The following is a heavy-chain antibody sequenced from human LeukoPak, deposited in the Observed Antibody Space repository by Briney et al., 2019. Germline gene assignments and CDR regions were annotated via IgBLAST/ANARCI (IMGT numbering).Heavy chain of an antibody. CDR3: ARDRGAYSGSNDYFDY. V-gene: IGHV3-11*01. CDR1: GFTFSDYY. Sequence: GGSLRLSCAASGFTFSDYYMSWIRQAPGKGLEWVSYISTSGSTIYYADSVKGRFTISRDNAKNSLYLQMNSLRAEDTAVYYCARDRGAYSGSNDYFDYWGQGTLVTVSS. J-gene: IGHJ4*02. D-gene: IGHD1-26*01. CDR2: ISTSGSTI.